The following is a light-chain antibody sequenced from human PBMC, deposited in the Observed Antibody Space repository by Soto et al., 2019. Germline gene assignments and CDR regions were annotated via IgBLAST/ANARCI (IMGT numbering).Light chain of an antibody. CDR1: QTVSTN. Sequence: EIVMTQSPATLSVSPGESATLSCRASQTVSTNLAWYQQKRGQAPRLVIYGASTRGTGIPARFSGSGSGTEFTLTISSLQSEDVAVYYGQQYYKWPPKTFGQGTKVDIK. CDR3: QQYYKWPPKT. CDR2: GAS. V-gene: IGKV3-15*01. J-gene: IGKJ1*01.